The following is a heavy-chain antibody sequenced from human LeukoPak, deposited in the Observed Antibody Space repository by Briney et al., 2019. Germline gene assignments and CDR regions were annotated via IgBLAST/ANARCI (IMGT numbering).Heavy chain of an antibody. Sequence: GGSLRLSWSASGLIFSNFGMHWVRQAPGKGLEWVAFIRYDGSNKDYAESVKGRFTISRDNSKNTVYLQMRDLRAEDTAVYYCAKGENRDSSGYYDYGGRGTLVTVSS. J-gene: IGHJ4*02. CDR2: IRYDGSNK. V-gene: IGHV3-30*02. CDR1: GLIFSNFG. D-gene: IGHD3-22*01. CDR3: AKGENRDSSGYYDY.